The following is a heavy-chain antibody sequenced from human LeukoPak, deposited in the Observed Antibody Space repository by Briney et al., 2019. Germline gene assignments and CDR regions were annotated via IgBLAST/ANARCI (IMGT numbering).Heavy chain of an antibody. CDR3: ASPRERTPPVHAFDI. J-gene: IGHJ3*02. D-gene: IGHD4-23*01. CDR2: IIPIFGTA. Sequence: ASVKVSCKASGGTFSSYAISWVRQAPGQGLEWMGGIIPIFGTANYAQKFQGRVTITADDSTSTAYMELSSLRSEDTAVYYCASPRERTPPVHAFDIWGQGTMVTVSS. V-gene: IGHV1-69*01. CDR1: GGTFSSYA.